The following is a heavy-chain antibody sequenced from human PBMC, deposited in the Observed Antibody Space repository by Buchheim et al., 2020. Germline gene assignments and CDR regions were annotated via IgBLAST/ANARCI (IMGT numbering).Heavy chain of an antibody. V-gene: IGHV4-34*01. D-gene: IGHD5-18*01. CDR3: ARGGGYSYGYSWYFDL. Sequence: QVQLQQWGAGLLKPSETLSLTCAVYGGSFSGYYWTWIRQPPGKGLEWIGEINHSGRTKYNPSLKSRVTISVDTSKNPFSLKLSSVTAADTAVYYCARGGGYSYGYSWYFDLWGRGTL. J-gene: IGHJ2*01. CDR1: GGSFSGYY. CDR2: INHSGRT.